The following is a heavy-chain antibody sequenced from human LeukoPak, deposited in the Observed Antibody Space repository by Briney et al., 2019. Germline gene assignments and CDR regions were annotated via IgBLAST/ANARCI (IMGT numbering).Heavy chain of an antibody. D-gene: IGHD3-22*01. CDR3: AELYYYDSSGYRARDAFDI. J-gene: IGHJ3*02. Sequence: GGSLRLSCAASGFTFSSYGMHWVRQAPGKGLEWVAVISYDGSNKYYADSVKGRFTISRDNSKNTLYLQMNSLRAEDTAVYYCAELYYYDSSGYRARDAFDIWGQGTMVTVSS. CDR2: ISYDGSNK. V-gene: IGHV3-30*18. CDR1: GFTFSSYG.